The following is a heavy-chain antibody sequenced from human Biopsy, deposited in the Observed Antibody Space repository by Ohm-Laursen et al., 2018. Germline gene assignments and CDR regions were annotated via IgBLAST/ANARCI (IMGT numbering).Heavy chain of an antibody. J-gene: IGHJ6*02. Sequence: SETLSLTCTVSSGSVSDRFHFWSWIRQPPGKGLEWIGVVYYSGATNYNPSLKSRLTISVDTSKNQFSLNLNSVTAADTAVYFCARDVKRYCSGTSCYSGYFGLDVWGQGTTVTVS. CDR1: SGSVSDRFHF. CDR2: VYYSGAT. D-gene: IGHD2-2*01. CDR3: ARDVKRYCSGTSCYSGYFGLDV. V-gene: IGHV4-61*01.